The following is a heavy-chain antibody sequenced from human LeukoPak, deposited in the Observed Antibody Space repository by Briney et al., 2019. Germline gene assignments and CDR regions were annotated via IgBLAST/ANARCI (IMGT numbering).Heavy chain of an antibody. V-gene: IGHV4-39*01. J-gene: IGHJ3*02. CDR2: IYYSGST. D-gene: IGHD3-22*01. CDR3: ARTTTYYYDSGHAFDI. CDR1: GGSISSSSYY. Sequence: SETLSLTCTVSGGSISSSSYYWGWIRQPPGKGLEWIGSIYYSGSTYYNPSLKSRVTISVDTSKNQFSLKLSSVTAADTAVYYCARTTTYYYDSGHAFDIWGQGTMVTVSS.